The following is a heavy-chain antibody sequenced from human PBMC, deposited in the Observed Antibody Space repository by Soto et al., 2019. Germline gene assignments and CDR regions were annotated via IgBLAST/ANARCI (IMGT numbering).Heavy chain of an antibody. CDR1: GFTFSSYN. CDR2: ISTSSSYI. J-gene: IGHJ4*02. CDR3: ANGYGSNI. D-gene: IGHD3-10*01. V-gene: IGHV3-21*01. Sequence: PGGSLRLSCAASGFTFSSYNMNWVRQAPGKGLEWVSSISTSSSYIYYADSAKGRFTISRDNAKNSLYLQMNSLRAEDTAVYYCANGYGSNIWGQGTLVTVSS.